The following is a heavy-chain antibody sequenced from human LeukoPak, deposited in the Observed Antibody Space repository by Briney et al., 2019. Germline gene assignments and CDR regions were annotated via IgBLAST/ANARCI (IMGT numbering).Heavy chain of an antibody. D-gene: IGHD3-9*01. V-gene: IGHV1-18*01. Sequence: ASVKVSCKASGYTFTSYGISWMRQAPGQRLQWMGWISDYNGNTNYALNTNYAQKFQGRVTLTTDTSTSTAYLELRSLRSDDTAIYYCARDLGVLTGTFFDFWGQGTLVTVSS. CDR1: GYTFTSYG. CDR3: ARDLGVLTGTFFDF. CDR2: ISDYNGNTNYALNT. J-gene: IGHJ4*02.